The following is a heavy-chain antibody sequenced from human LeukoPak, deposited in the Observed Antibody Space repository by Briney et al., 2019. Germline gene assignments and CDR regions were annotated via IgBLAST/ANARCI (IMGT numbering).Heavy chain of an antibody. CDR1: GGSISSYY. V-gene: IGHV4-59*01. CDR3: ARDVRSTVPFGYYYMDV. D-gene: IGHD3-10*02. CDR2: IYYSGST. Sequence: MSSETLSLTCTVSGGSISSYYWSWIRQPPGKGLEWIGYIYYSGSTNYNPSLKSRVTISVDTSKNQFSLKLSSVTAADTAVYYCARDVRSTVPFGYYYMDVWGKGTTVTVSS. J-gene: IGHJ6*03.